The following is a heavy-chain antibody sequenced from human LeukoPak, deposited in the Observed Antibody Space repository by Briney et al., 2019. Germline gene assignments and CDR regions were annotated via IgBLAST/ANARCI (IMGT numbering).Heavy chain of an antibody. CDR3: ARGSVTNYYYMDV. V-gene: IGHV4-34*01. D-gene: IGHD4-11*01. CDR1: GGSFSGYY. J-gene: IGHJ6*03. CDR2: INHSGSI. Sequence: KPSETLSLTCAVYGGSFSGYYWSWIRQPPGKGLEWIGEINHSGSINYNPSLKSRVTISVDTSKNQFSLKLSSVTAADTAVYYCARGSVTNYYYMDVWGKGTTVTVSS.